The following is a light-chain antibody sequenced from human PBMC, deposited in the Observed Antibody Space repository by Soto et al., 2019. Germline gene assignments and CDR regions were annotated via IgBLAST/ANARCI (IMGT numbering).Light chain of an antibody. CDR1: NTDVGGYNY. J-gene: IGLJ1*01. Sequence: QSVLTQPASVSGSPGQSITIACTGTNTDVGGYNYVSWYQQHPMKAPKLIIYEVTKRPPGVSARFSGSKSANTASLTISGLQAEDEADYYCNSYTSTNTYVFGTGTKVTVL. CDR2: EVT. V-gene: IGLV2-14*01. CDR3: NSYTSTNTYV.